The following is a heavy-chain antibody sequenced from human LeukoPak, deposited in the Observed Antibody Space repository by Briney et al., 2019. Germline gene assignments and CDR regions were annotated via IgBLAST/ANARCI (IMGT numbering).Heavy chain of an antibody. D-gene: IGHD3-22*01. CDR1: GGSFSGYY. CDR3: ARHRFSSGYYSDY. V-gene: IGHV4-39*01. Sequence: ETLSLTCAVYGGSFSGYYWAWIRQPPGKGLEWIGSIYYSGSTYYNSSLKSRVTISVDTSKNHFSLKLSSVTAADTAVYYCARHRFSSGYYSDYWGQGTLVTVSS. J-gene: IGHJ4*02. CDR2: IYYSGST.